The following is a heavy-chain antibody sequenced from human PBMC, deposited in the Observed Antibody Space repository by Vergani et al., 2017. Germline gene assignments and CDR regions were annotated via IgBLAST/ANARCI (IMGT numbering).Heavy chain of an antibody. J-gene: IGHJ4*02. CDR2: LSTTGGA. Sequence: QAQLQESGPGLVKPSETLSLTCHVFGVSVTDYNCNWIRQAPGKGLEWIGSLSTTGGATHASHNPPLKSRVSISVDKSKNQVYLKLRSVTAADTAVYYCAGGRSYYGSGSYLDYWGQGTLVTVSS. V-gene: IGHV4-4*09. CDR3: AGGRSYYGSGSYLDY. CDR1: GVSVTDYN. D-gene: IGHD3-10*01.